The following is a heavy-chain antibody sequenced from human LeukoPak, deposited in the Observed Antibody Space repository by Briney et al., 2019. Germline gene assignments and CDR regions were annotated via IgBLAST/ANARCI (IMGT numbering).Heavy chain of an antibody. J-gene: IGHJ4*02. CDR1: GYKFTDYY. Sequence: ASVKVSCKASGYKFTDYYIYWVRQAPGQGLEWMGWINPNSGGTNYAQKFQGRVTMTRDTSISTAYMELRSLRSDDTAVYYCARGPIAAAGDYWGQGTLVTVSS. V-gene: IGHV1-2*02. CDR3: ARGPIAAAGDY. CDR2: INPNSGGT. D-gene: IGHD6-13*01.